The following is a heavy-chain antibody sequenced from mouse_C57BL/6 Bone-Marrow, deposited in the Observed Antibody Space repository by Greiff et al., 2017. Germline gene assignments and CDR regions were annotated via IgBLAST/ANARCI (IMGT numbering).Heavy chain of an antibody. D-gene: IGHD1-1*01. CDR2: IWSGGST. CDR1: GFSLTSYG. CDR3: AKKDYYGSSYEGYAMDY. V-gene: IGHV2-4*01. J-gene: IGHJ4*01. Sequence: VQLQQSGPGLVQPSQSLSITCTVSGFSLTSYGVHWVRQPPGKGLEWLGVIWSGGSTDYNASFISRLSISKDNSKSQVFFKMNSLQADDTAIYYCAKKDYYGSSYEGYAMDYWGQGTSVTVSS.